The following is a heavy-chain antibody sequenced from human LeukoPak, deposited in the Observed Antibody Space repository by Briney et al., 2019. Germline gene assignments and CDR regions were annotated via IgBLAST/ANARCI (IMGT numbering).Heavy chain of an antibody. Sequence: GGSLRLSCAASGFTVSSNYMSWVRQAPGKGLEWVSVVYSGGSTYYADSVKGRFTISRHNSKNTLYLQMNSLRAEDTAVYYCARDVWTGAQYYYYGMDVWGQGTTVTVSS. CDR2: VYSGGST. V-gene: IGHV3-53*04. CDR1: GFTVSSNY. D-gene: IGHD1-26*01. CDR3: ARDVWTGAQYYYYGMDV. J-gene: IGHJ6*02.